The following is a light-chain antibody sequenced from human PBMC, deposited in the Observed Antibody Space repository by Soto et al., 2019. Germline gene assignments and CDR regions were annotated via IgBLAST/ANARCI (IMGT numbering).Light chain of an antibody. J-gene: IGLJ1*01. CDR1: SSNIGSNY. CDR2: SNN. CDR3: AAWDDSLSGYV. V-gene: IGLV1-47*02. Sequence: QSGLTVPPSASGTTGQRVTISCSGSSSNIGSNYVYWYQQLPGTAPKLLIYSNNQRPSGVPDRFSGSKSGTSASLAISGLRSEDEADYYCAAWDDSLSGYVFGTGTKVTVL.